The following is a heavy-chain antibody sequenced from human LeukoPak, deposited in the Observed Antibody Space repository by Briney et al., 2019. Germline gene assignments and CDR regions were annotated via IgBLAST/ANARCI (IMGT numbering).Heavy chain of an antibody. CDR1: GYTFTSCG. CDR2: ISAYNGNT. D-gene: IGHD3-22*01. V-gene: IGHV1-18*01. Sequence: ASVKVSCKASGYTFTSCGISWVRQAPGQGLEWMGWISAYNGNTNYAQKLQGRVTMTTDTSTSTAYMELRSLRSDDTAVYYCARAPYYYDSSGYPPDYWGQGTLVTVSS. CDR3: ARAPYYYDSSGYPPDY. J-gene: IGHJ4*02.